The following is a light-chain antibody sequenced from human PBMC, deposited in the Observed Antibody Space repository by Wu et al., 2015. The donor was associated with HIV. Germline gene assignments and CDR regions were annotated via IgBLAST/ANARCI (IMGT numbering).Light chain of an antibody. CDR3: QHYNRLPLT. Sequence: EIVMTQSPGTLSVSPGDRATLSCRASEPIHNNLAWYHHKPGQAPRLLIYGASTRATGVPDRFSGSGSGTEFTLTISSLQSEDLAVYYCQHYNRLPLTFGGGTKVEI. V-gene: IGKV3-15*01. CDR1: EPIHNN. J-gene: IGKJ4*01. CDR2: GAS.